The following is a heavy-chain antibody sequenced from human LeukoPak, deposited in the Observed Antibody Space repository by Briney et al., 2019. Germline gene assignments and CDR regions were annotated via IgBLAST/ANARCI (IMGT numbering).Heavy chain of an antibody. CDR2: ITPDGNRA. J-gene: IGHJ4*02. CDR1: GLSFSNYG. V-gene: IGHV3-30*18. D-gene: IGHD6-13*01. Sequence: PGRSLRLSSAAFGLSFSNYGMHWVRQGPGKGPEWVATITPDGNRAYYADSVEGRFTISRDNSKSTLYLQMNSLTTDDTAVYFCAQDGPYTSSFDYWGQGTLVTVSS. CDR3: AQDGPYTSSFDY.